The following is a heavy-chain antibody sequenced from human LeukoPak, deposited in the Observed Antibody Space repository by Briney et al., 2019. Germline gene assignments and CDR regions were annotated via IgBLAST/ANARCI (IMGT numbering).Heavy chain of an antibody. Sequence: GGSLRLSCAASGFTVNNYMSWVRQAPGKGLECVSIIYSGGNTYYADSVKGRFTISRDNSKNTLYLQMNSLRAEDTAVYYCAKGYSSSWSLYYYYMDVWGKGTTVTVSS. V-gene: IGHV3-66*02. CDR1: GFTVNNY. CDR3: AKGYSSSWSLYYYYMDV. CDR2: IYSGGNT. D-gene: IGHD6-13*01. J-gene: IGHJ6*03.